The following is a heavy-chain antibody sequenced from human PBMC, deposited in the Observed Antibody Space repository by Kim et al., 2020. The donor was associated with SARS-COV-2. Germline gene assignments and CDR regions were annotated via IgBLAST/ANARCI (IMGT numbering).Heavy chain of an antibody. V-gene: IGHV4-39*01. J-gene: IGHJ4*02. CDR2: IYYSGST. CDR1: GGSISSSSYY. D-gene: IGHD2-2*02. CDR3: ARQGHYQLLYDGVDY. Sequence: SETLSLTCTVSGGSISSSSYYWGWIRQPPGKGLEWIGSIYYSGSTYYNPSLKSRVTISVHTSKNQFSLKLRSVTATDTAVYYCARQGHYQLLYDGVDYWGQGTLVTVSS.